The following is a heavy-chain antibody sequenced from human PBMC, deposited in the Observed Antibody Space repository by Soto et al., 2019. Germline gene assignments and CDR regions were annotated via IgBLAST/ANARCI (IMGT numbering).Heavy chain of an antibody. CDR1: GDSFSYYY. V-gene: IGHV4-59*01. J-gene: IGHJ4*02. CDR3: ARGHYSSGWPIDH. D-gene: IGHD6-19*01. Sequence: KPSETLSLTCTVSGDSFSYYYWNWIRQVPGKGLEWIGFVFHSATTSYNPSLKTRVAISDDTSKKQFSLRLTSVSPADTAIYYCARGHYSSGWPIDHWGQGILVTVSS. CDR2: VFHSATT.